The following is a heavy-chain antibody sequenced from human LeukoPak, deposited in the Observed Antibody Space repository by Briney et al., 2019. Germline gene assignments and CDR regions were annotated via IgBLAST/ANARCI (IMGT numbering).Heavy chain of an antibody. D-gene: IGHD3-22*01. V-gene: IGHV4-30-2*01. J-gene: IGHJ4*02. CDR3: ARARGRNSSGFDY. Sequence: SETLSLTCAVSGGSISSGGYSWSWIWQPPGKGLEWIGYIYHSGSTYYNPSLKSRATISVDRSKNQFSLKLSSVTAADTAVYYCARARGRNSSGFDYWGQGTLVTVSS. CDR1: GGSISSGGYS. CDR2: IYHSGST.